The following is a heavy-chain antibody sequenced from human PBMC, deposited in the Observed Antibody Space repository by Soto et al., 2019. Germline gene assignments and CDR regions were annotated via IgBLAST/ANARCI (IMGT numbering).Heavy chain of an antibody. V-gene: IGHV3-30*18. J-gene: IGHJ3*01. D-gene: IGHD3-22*01. CDR2: ISYAATNK. Sequence: GGSLRLSCAASGFTFSSYGMHWDRQAPGKGLEWVEVISYAATNKYYADSVKGRFTISRDNSKNTLYLQMNSLRAEDTAVYYCAKGLKIRHDAFDLGGPGTMVTVSS. CDR1: GFTFSSYG. CDR3: AKGLKIRHDAFDL.